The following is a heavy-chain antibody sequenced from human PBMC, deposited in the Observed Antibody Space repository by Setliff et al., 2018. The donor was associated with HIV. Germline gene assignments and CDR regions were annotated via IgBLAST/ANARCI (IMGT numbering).Heavy chain of an antibody. CDR2: IYYSGST. D-gene: IGHD3-16*01. Sequence: SETLSLTCTVSGGSISSYYWSWIRQPPGKGLEWIGYIYYSGSTNYNPSLKSRVTISVDTSKNQFSLKLNSVTAADTAVYYCARDRGSNYFDYWGQGTLVTVTS. CDR1: GGSISSYY. CDR3: ARDRGSNYFDY. V-gene: IGHV4-59*01. J-gene: IGHJ4*02.